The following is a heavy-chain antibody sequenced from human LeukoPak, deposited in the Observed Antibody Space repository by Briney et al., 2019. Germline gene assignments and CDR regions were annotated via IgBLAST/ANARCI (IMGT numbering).Heavy chain of an antibody. CDR1: GFTFSSYS. CDR3: AREGWLDGSGSFFFGY. D-gene: IGHD3-10*01. CDR2: ISSSSSYI. V-gene: IGHV3-21*01. Sequence: GGSLRLSCAASGFTFSSYSMNWVRQAPGKGLEWVSSISSSSSYIYHADSVKGRFTISRDNAKTSLFLQMNSLRAEDAAAYYCAREGWLDGSGSFFFGYWGQGTVVTVSS. J-gene: IGHJ4*02.